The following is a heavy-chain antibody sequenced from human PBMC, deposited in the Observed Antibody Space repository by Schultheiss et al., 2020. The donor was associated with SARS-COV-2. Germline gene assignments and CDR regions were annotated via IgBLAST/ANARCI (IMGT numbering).Heavy chain of an antibody. V-gene: IGHV1-18*01. J-gene: IGHJ6*02. Sequence: ASVKVSCKASGGTFSSYAISWVRQAPGQGLEWMGWISTYNGNTIYAQKLQGRVTITADESTSTAYMELRSLRSDDTAVYYCAREGGHYYYGMDVWGQGTTVTVSS. CDR2: ISTYNGNT. D-gene: IGHD3-16*01. CDR3: AREGGHYYYGMDV. CDR1: GGTFSSYA.